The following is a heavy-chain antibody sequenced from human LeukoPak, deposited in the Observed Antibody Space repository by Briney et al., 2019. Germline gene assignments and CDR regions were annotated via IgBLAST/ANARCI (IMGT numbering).Heavy chain of an antibody. V-gene: IGHV3-30-3*01. CDR1: GFTFSKYP. J-gene: IGHJ6*02. D-gene: IGHD1-26*01. CDR3: AKDFGAAYYYYGLDV. CDR2: ISYDVGSNT. Sequence: GGSLRLSCAASGFTFSKYPMHWVRQAPGKGLEWVAVISYDVGSNTYYADSVKGRFTISRDNSKNTLYLQMNSLRGEDTAVYYCAKDFGAAYYYYGLDVWGQGTTVTVSS.